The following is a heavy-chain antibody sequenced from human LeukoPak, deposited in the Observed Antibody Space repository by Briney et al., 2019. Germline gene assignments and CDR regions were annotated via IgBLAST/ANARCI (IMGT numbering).Heavy chain of an antibody. CDR3: ARAADFWSGYRYFDY. CDR2: IYYSGST. Sequence: SETLSLTYTVSGGSINSYYWSWIRQPPGKGLERIGYIYYSGSTNYNPSLKSRVTISVDTSKNQFSLKQSSVTAADTAVYYCARAADFWSGYRYFDYWGQGTLVTVSS. CDR1: GGSINSYY. D-gene: IGHD3-3*01. V-gene: IGHV4-59*01. J-gene: IGHJ4*02.